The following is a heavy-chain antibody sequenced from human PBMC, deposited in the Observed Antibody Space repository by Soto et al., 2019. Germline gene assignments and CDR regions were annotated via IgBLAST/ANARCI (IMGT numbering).Heavy chain of an antibody. V-gene: IGHV4-59*01. CDR3: ARARGKDGMDV. J-gene: IGHJ6*02. CDR1: GGSISSYY. CDR2: IYYSGST. Sequence: QVQLQESGPGLVKPSETLSLTCTVSGGSISSYYWSWIRQPPGKGLEWIGYIYYSGSTNYNPSLKSRGTISVDTSKNQFSMTLSSVTAADKAVYYCARARGKDGMDVWGQGTTVTVSS. D-gene: IGHD3-10*01.